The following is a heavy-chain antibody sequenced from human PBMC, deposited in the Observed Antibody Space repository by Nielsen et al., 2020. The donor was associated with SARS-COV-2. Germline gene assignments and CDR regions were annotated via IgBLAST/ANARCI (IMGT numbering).Heavy chain of an antibody. V-gene: IGHV1-2*04. Sequence: ASVKVSCKASGYTFTGYYIHWVRQAPGQGLEGMGWINHNTGNTKYAQKFQDWVTMTRDTYINTAYIELSRLRSDDMVDYFCARGGHDNRGYYWYYWGQGTLVTVSS. CDR3: ARGGHDNRGYYWYY. CDR2: INHNTGNT. CDR1: GYTFTGYY. J-gene: IGHJ4*02. D-gene: IGHD3-22*01.